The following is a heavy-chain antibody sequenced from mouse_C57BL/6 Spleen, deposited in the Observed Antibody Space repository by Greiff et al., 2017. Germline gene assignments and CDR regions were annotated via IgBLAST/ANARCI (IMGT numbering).Heavy chain of an antibody. V-gene: IGHV1-69*01. CDR2: IAPSDSYT. Sequence: QVQLQQPGAELVMPGASVKLSCKASGYTFTSYWMHWVKQRPGQGLEWIGEIAPSDSYTNYNQKFKGKSTLPVDKSSSTAYMQLRSLTSEDSAVYYCARSGSSGPYYFDYWGQGTTLTVSS. CDR3: ARSGSSGPYYFDY. J-gene: IGHJ2*01. D-gene: IGHD3-2*02. CDR1: GYTFTSYW.